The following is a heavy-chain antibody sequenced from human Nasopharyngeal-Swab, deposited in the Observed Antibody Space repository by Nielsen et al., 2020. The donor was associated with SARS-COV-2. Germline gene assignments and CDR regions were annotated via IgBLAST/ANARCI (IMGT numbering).Heavy chain of an antibody. CDR3: VLAAAGTRSFDY. CDR1: GFTFSSYD. J-gene: IGHJ4*02. V-gene: IGHV3-13*01. D-gene: IGHD6-13*01. Sequence: GGSLRLSCAASGFTFSSYDMHWVRQATGKGLEWVSAIGTAGDTYYPGSVKGRFTISRENAKNSLYLQMNSLRAGDTAVYYCVLAAAGTRSFDYWGQGTLVTVSS. CDR2: IGTAGDT.